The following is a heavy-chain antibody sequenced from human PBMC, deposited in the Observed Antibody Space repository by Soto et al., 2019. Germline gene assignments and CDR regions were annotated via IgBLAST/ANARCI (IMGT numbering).Heavy chain of an antibody. CDR3: TTASSTYYYDSSGPGAAYYYYGMDV. J-gene: IGHJ6*02. CDR2: INPSGGST. V-gene: IGHV1-46*01. D-gene: IGHD3-22*01. CDR1: GYTFTSYY. Sequence: ASVKVSCKASGYTFTSYYMHWVRQAPGQGLEWMGIINPSGGSTSYAQKFQGRVTMTRDTSTSTVYMELSSLRSEDTAVYYCTTASSTYYYDSSGPGAAYYYYGMDVWGQGTTVTVSS.